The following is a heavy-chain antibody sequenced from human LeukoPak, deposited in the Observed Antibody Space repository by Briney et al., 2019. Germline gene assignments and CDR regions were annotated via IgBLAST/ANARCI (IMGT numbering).Heavy chain of an antibody. CDR2: IIPIFGTA. Sequence: GASVKVSCKAAGGTFSSYAISWARQAPGQGLEWMGGIIPIFGTANYAQKFQGRVTITADESTSTAYMELSSLRSEDTAVYYCARGDYGDYGNWGQGTLVTVSS. V-gene: IGHV1-69*13. D-gene: IGHD4-17*01. J-gene: IGHJ4*02. CDR3: ARGDYGDYGN. CDR1: GGTFSSYA.